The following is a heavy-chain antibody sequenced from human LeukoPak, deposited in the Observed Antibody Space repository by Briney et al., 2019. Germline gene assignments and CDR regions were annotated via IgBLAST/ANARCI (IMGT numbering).Heavy chain of an antibody. D-gene: IGHD6-13*01. V-gene: IGHV3-7*03. CDR3: AKSLLGSTWGYFDR. Sequence: PGGSLRLSCAASGFTFSSYWMTWVRQAPGKGLEWVANIKSDGSEKYYVDSVKGRFTISRDNRKSSLYLQMNGLGAEDTALYYCAKSLLGSTWGYFDRWGQGTQVTVSS. J-gene: IGHJ4*02. CDR2: IKSDGSEK. CDR1: GFTFSSYW.